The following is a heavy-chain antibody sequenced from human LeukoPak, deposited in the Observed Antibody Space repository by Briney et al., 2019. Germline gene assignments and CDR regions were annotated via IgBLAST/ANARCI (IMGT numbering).Heavy chain of an antibody. CDR3: AKGEWIFGVVNGFDY. Sequence: GGSLRLSCAASGFTFSSYAMSWVRQAPGKGLEWVSAISGSGGSTYYADSVKGRFTISRDNSKNTLYLQMNSLRAEDTAVYYCAKGEWIFGVVNGFDYWGQGTLVTVSS. V-gene: IGHV3-23*01. J-gene: IGHJ4*02. CDR1: GFTFSSYA. D-gene: IGHD3-3*01. CDR2: ISGSGGST.